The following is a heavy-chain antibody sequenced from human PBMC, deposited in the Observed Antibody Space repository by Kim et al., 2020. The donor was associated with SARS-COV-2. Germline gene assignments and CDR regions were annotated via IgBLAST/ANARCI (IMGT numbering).Heavy chain of an antibody. V-gene: IGHV3-33*06. CDR2: IWYDGSNK. CDR1: GFTFSSYA. CDR3: AKGLGRQPAKYPVLDY. D-gene: IGHD2-2*01. Sequence: GGSLRLSCAASGFTFSSYAMHWVRQAPGKGLEWVAVIWYDGSNKYYADSVKGRFTISRDNSKNTLYLQMNSLRAEDTAVYYCAKGLGRQPAKYPVLDYWGQGTLVTVSS. J-gene: IGHJ4*02.